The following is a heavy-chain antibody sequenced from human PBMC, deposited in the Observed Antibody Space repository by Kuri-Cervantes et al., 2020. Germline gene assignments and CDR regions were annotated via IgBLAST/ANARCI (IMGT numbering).Heavy chain of an antibody. CDR2: IYYSGST. CDR1: GGSISSGDYY. J-gene: IGHJ4*02. V-gene: IGHV4-30-4*01. D-gene: IGHD3-9*01. Sequence: SETLSLTCTVSGGSISSGDYYWSWIRQPPGKGLEWIGYIYYSGSTYYNPSLKSRVTISVDTSKNQFSLKLSSVTAADTAVYYCARQKLELRYFDWLLVPNYFDYWGQGTLVTVSS. CDR3: ARQKLELRYFDWLLVPNYFDY.